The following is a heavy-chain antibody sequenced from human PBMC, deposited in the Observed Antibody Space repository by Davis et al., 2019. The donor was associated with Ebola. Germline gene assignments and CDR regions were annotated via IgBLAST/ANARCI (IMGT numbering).Heavy chain of an antibody. CDR2: IIPIFGTA. CDR1: GGTFSSYA. Sequence: SVKVSCKASGGTFSSYAISWVRQAPGQGLEWMGGIIPIFGTANYAQKFQGRVTITADESTSTAYMELSSLRSEDTAVYYCARGRSSYYYYYGMDVWGQGTTVTVSS. CDR3: ARGRSSYYYYYGMDV. D-gene: IGHD1-26*01. V-gene: IGHV1-69*13. J-gene: IGHJ6*02.